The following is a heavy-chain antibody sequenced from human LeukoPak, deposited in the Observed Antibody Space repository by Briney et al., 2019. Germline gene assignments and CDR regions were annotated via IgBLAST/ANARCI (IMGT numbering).Heavy chain of an antibody. Sequence: PGGSLRLSCAASGFTFSSYWMSWVRQAPGKGLEWVANIKQDGSEKYYVDSVKGRFTISRDNAKNSLYLQMNSLRAEDTAVYYCARVGYYDFWSGRTDPRRYYFDYWGQGTLVTVSS. J-gene: IGHJ4*02. CDR2: IKQDGSEK. CDR3: ARVGYYDFWSGRTDPRRYYFDY. D-gene: IGHD3-3*01. CDR1: GFTFSSYW. V-gene: IGHV3-7*01.